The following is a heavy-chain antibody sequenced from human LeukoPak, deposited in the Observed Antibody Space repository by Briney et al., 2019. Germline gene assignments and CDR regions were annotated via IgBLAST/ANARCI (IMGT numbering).Heavy chain of an antibody. D-gene: IGHD2-2*01. V-gene: IGHV5-51*01. Sequence: GESLKISCKGSGYSFISYWLGWVRQMPGKGLEWMGIIYPGDSDTRYSPSFQGQVTISADKSISAAYLQWSSLKASDTAMYYCARLPYCSSATCHNNWFDSWGQGTLVTVSS. J-gene: IGHJ5*01. CDR1: GYSFISYW. CDR2: IYPGDSDT. CDR3: ARLPYCSSATCHNNWFDS.